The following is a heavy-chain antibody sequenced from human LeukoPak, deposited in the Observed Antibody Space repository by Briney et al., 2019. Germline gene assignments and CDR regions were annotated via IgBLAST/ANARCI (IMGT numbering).Heavy chain of an antibody. V-gene: IGHV3-30*18. Sequence: GGSLRLSCAASGFTFSSYGMHWVRQAPGKGLEWVAVISYDGSNKYYADSVKGRFTISRDNSKNTLYLQMNSLRAEDTAVYLCANDVAQQQLSNLFYGMDVWGQGTTVTVSS. D-gene: IGHD6-13*01. CDR3: ANDVAQQQLSNLFYGMDV. J-gene: IGHJ6*02. CDR2: ISYDGSNK. CDR1: GFTFSSYG.